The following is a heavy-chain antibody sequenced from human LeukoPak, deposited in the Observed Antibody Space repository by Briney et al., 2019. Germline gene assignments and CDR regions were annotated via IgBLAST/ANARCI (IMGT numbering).Heavy chain of an antibody. Sequence: ASVKVSCKASGYTFTGHYIHWIRQAPGQGLEWMGWINPNSGGAHYAQKFQGRVTMTRDTSISTAYMELSRLRSDDTAVYYCARVGWAAPRVHFDSWGQGTLLTVSS. V-gene: IGHV1-2*02. CDR1: GYTFTGHY. D-gene: IGHD6-25*01. CDR2: INPNSGGA. J-gene: IGHJ4*02. CDR3: ARVGWAAPRVHFDS.